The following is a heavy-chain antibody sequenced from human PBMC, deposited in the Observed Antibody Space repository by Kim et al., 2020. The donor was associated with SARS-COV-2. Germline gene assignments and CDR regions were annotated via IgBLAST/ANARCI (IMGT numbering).Heavy chain of an antibody. J-gene: IGHJ3*02. D-gene: IGHD5-18*01. CDR1: GASISSRDYS. V-gene: IGHV4-30-2*01. Sequence: SETLSLTCAVSGASISSRDYSWSWIRQPPGKGLDWIGYMYYSGGTYYNPSLKSRVTISVDGSKNQFSLKLTSVTAADTAVYYCARDHLNGDTEGAFDIWGQGAMVTVSS. CDR3: ARDHLNGDTEGAFDI. CDR2: MYYSGGT.